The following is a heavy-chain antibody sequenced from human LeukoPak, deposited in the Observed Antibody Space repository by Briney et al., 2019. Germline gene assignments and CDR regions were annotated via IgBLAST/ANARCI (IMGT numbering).Heavy chain of an antibody. Sequence: SVKVSCKASVGTFNNYVISWVRQAPGQGLEWMGRIIPIFGTANYAQKFQGRVTITADKSTSTAYMELSSLRSEDTAVYYCARLSSSWYQDYWGQGTLVSVSS. CDR2: IIPIFGTA. J-gene: IGHJ4*02. CDR1: VGTFNNYV. V-gene: IGHV1-69*06. D-gene: IGHD6-13*01. CDR3: ARLSSSWYQDY.